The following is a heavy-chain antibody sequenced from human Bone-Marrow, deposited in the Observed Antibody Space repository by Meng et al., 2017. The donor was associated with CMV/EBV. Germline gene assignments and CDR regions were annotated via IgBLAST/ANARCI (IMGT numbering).Heavy chain of an antibody. CDR3: ARDGCSSTSCYNYYYYGMDV. J-gene: IGHJ6*02. V-gene: IGHV1-46*01. CDR2: INPSGGST. Sequence: ASVKVSCKASGYTFTSYYMHWVRQAPGQGLEWMGIINPSGGSTSYAQKFQGRVTMTRDTSTSTVYMELNSLRSEDTAVYYCARDGCSSTSCYNYYYYGMDVWGQGTTVTVSS. CDR1: GYTFTSYY. D-gene: IGHD2-2*02.